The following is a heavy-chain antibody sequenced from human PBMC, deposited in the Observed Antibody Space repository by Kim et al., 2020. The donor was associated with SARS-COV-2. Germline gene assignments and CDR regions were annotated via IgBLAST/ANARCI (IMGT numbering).Heavy chain of an antibody. Sequence: GRFTISRDSSKNTLNLQMNSLRPEDTAVYFCAKDKSFFMSTFGGESGGMDVWGQGTTVTVSS. D-gene: IGHD3-16*01. V-gene: IGHV3-30*02. CDR3: AKDKSFFMSTFGGESGGMDV. J-gene: IGHJ6*02.